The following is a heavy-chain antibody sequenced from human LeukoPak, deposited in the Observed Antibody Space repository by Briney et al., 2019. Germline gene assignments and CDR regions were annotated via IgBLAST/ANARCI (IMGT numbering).Heavy chain of an antibody. J-gene: IGHJ4*02. CDR1: GDSISSNSAA. Sequence: SHTVSLTCAISGDSISSNSAAWNWIGQSPSRGLEWRGRIYYRSKWYNDYAESVKSRITVNPDTSKNQFSLQLNSVTPEDTAVYFCARGNGYTYGSYYFDYWGQGTLVTVSS. CDR3: ARGNGYTYGSYYFDY. D-gene: IGHD5-18*01. V-gene: IGHV6-1*01. CDR2: IYYRSKWYN.